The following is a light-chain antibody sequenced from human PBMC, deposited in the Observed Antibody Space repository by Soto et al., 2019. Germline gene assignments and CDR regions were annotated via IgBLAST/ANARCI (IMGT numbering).Light chain of an antibody. CDR1: QAISSL. J-gene: IGKJ4*01. CDR2: TAS. Sequence: DIQMTQSPSSVSASVGDRVTITCRASQAISSLLAWYQQKPVKAPNLLIHTASSLQSGVPSRFSGSGSGTAFSLIISSLQPEDFATYYCQQANSFPLTFGGGTKVEIK. V-gene: IGKV1-12*01. CDR3: QQANSFPLT.